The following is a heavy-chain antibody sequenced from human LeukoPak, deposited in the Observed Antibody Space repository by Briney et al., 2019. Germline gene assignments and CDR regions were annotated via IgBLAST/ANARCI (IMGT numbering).Heavy chain of an antibody. CDR2: IKWNGGSI. D-gene: IGHD2-15*01. CDR1: GFTGDDYG. CDR3: ASDGGDCSGDSCYVDY. J-gene: IGHJ4*02. V-gene: IGHV3-20*04. Sequence: GGSLSLSCAASGFTGDDYGMSWVRPAPGHELEWVSSIKWNGGSIGYADSVKGRFTISRDNAKKSLYLQMNSLRAEDTALYYWASDGGDCSGDSCYVDYWGQGTLVTVSS.